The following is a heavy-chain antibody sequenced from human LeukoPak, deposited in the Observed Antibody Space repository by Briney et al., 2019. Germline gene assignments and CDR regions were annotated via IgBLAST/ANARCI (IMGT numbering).Heavy chain of an antibody. V-gene: IGHV3-21*01. CDR2: ISSSSSYV. CDR3: ARDVYSSGWSDY. Sequence: GGSLRLSCAASGFTFSDYSMNWVRQAPGKGLEWVSSISSSSSYVYYADSLKGRFTISGDNAKNSLYLQMNSLRAEDTAVYYCARDVYSSGWSDYWGQGTLVTVSS. J-gene: IGHJ4*02. CDR1: GFTFSDYS. D-gene: IGHD6-19*01.